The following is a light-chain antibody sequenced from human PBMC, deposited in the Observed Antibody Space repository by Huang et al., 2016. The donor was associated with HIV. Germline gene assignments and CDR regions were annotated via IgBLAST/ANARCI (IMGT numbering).Light chain of an antibody. J-gene: IGKJ3*01. Sequence: IRMTQSPSSLSASTGDSVTLTCRANQDINNFLAWYQQRPGSVPKLLIYAASTLPSGGPSRFSGNGSGTDVTLTIGCLHSEDVATYYCQQYDIHPLTFGPGTRVDIK. CDR3: QQYDIHPLT. CDR2: AAS. CDR1: QDINNF. V-gene: IGKV1-8*01.